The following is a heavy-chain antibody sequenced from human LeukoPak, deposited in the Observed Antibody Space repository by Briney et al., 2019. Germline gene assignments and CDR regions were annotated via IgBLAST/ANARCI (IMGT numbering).Heavy chain of an antibody. V-gene: IGHV3-20*04. CDR3: ARVGTGDYYYYMDV. D-gene: IGHD6-13*01. CDR1: GFTFDVYG. Sequence: SGGSLRLSCAASGFTFDVYGMSWVRQAPGKGLEWVSGINWNGGSTGYADSVKGRFTISRDNAKNSLYLQMNSLRVEDTALYYCARVGTGDYYYYMDVWGKGTTVTVSS. J-gene: IGHJ6*03. CDR2: INWNGGST.